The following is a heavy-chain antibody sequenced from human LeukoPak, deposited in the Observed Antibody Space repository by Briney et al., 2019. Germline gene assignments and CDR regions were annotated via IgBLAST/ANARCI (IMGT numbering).Heavy chain of an antibody. V-gene: IGHV3-30*04. CDR1: GFTFSSYA. CDR3: ARCGDEILFDAFDI. CDR2: ISYDGSNK. Sequence: GGSLRLSCAASGFTFSSYAMHWVRQAPGKGLEWVAVISYDGSNKYYADSVKGRFTISRDNSKNTLYLQMNSLRAEDTAVYYRARCGDEILFDAFDIWGQGTMVTVSS. J-gene: IGHJ3*02. D-gene: IGHD2-21*01.